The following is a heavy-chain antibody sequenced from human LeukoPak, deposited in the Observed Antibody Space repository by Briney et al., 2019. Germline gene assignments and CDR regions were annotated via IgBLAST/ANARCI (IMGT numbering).Heavy chain of an antibody. CDR2: IYYSGTT. J-gene: IGHJ3*02. Sequence: TSETLSLTCTVSGGSISRYYWSWIRQPPGKGLEWIGYIYYSGTTNYNPSLKSRVTISVDTSKNQFSLRLSSVTAADTAVYYCASKRITMFGGESAFDIWAKGQWSPSLQ. CDR1: GGSISRYY. CDR3: ASKRITMFGGESAFDI. V-gene: IGHV4-59*01. D-gene: IGHD3-10*01.